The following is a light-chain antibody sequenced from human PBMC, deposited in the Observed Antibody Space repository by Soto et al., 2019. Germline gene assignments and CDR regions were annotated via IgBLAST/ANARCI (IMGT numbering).Light chain of an antibody. J-gene: IGLJ1*01. CDR1: SSDVGGYNY. CDR3: TSYAGGNNV. CDR2: EVN. Sequence: QSALTQPPSASGSPGQSVTISCTGTSSDVGGYNYVSWYQQYPGKVPKLMVYEVNKRPSGVPDRFSGSKSGNTASLTGSGLKAEDEADYYCTSYAGGNNVFGTGTKLTGL. V-gene: IGLV2-8*01.